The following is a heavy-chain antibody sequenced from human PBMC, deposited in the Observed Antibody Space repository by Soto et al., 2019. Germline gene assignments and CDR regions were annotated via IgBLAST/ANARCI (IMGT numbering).Heavy chain of an antibody. J-gene: IGHJ4*02. CDR2: IQQDGSEK. V-gene: IGHV3-7*05. Sequence: GGSLKLSCAASGFTFSSYWMSWVRQAPGKGLEWVANIQQDGSEKYYVDSVKGRFTISRDNSKNTLYLQMNSLGAEDTAVYYCAKDLIAVAALYYFDYWGQGTLVTVSS. CDR3: AKDLIAVAALYYFDY. CDR1: GFTFSSYW. D-gene: IGHD6-19*01.